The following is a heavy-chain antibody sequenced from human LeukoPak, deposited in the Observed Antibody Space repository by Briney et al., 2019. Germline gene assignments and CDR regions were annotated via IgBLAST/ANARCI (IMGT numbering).Heavy chain of an antibody. CDR1: GFIFSDHA. CDR2: IGSDGTKK. V-gene: IGHV3-30*04. Sequence: GRSLRLSCVASGFIFSDHAFHWVRQSPDKGLEWVALIGSDGTKKYYADSVQGRFTVSRENSKNTLFLQMNTVRADDTAVYFCARQMTSTRLFDSWGQGTPVTVSS. D-gene: IGHD5/OR15-5a*01. J-gene: IGHJ4*02. CDR3: ARQMTSTRLFDS.